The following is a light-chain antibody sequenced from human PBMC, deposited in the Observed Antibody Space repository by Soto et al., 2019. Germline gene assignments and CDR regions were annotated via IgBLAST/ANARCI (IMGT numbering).Light chain of an antibody. CDR2: QDK. CDR3: QAWDRSIVL. V-gene: IGLV3-1*01. J-gene: IGLJ2*01. Sequence: SYELTQPPSVSVSPGQTASIICSGDKLGDKYVCWYQQKPGLCPVLVIHQDKNRPSGIPERFSGSNSGNTATLNISGTQDMDEADYYCQAWDRSIVLFGGGTKLTVL. CDR1: KLGDKY.